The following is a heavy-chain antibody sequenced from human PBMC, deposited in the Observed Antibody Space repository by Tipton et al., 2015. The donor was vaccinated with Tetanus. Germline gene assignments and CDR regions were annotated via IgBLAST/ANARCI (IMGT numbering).Heavy chain of an antibody. J-gene: IGHJ4*02. Sequence: TLSLTCTVSGSSITSTTHYWGWIRQAPGKGLEWIGIIYYSGSTYYNASLRSRVTISVDTSKNQLSLQLRSVTAADTAVYYCVRGRGLGEYSFGFEYWGPGVLVTVSS. CDR3: VRGRGLGEYSFGFEY. CDR2: IYYSGST. CDR1: GSSITSTTHY. D-gene: IGHD4-11*01. V-gene: IGHV4-39*01.